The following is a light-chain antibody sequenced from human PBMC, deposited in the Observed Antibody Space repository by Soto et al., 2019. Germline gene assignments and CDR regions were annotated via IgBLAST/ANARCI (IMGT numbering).Light chain of an antibody. V-gene: IGKV1-5*01. J-gene: IGKJ1*01. CDR2: DAS. Sequence: DIPMTQSPSTLSASVGDRVTITCRASQSIGSWLAWYQQKPGKAPKLLIYDASSLESGVPSRFSGSASGTEFTLTISSLQPDDFATYYCQQYNNYWTFGQGTKVEIK. CDR1: QSIGSW. CDR3: QQYNNYWT.